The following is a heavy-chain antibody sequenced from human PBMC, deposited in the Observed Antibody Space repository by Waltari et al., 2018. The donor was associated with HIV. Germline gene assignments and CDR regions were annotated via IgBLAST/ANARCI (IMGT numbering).Heavy chain of an antibody. J-gene: IGHJ4*02. Sequence: QVQLQQWGAGLLKPSETLSLTCAVYGGSFSGYYWSWIRQPPGKGLGWIGEINHSGSTNYNPSLKSRVTISVDTSKNQFSLKLSSVTAADTAVYYCARGLGLVGVWGSYRYHGPPFDYWGQGTLVTVSS. CDR2: INHSGST. D-gene: IGHD3-16*02. CDR3: ARGLGLVGVWGSYRYHGPPFDY. CDR1: GGSFSGYY. V-gene: IGHV4-34*01.